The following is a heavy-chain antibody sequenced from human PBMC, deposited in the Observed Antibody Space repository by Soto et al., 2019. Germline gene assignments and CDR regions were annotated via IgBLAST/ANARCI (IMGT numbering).Heavy chain of an antibody. CDR3: ARHRAYGMDV. Sequence: DWLKGSWNCSEQTFTRYLSSFVRKMPGRGLEWMGRIDPSDSYTNYRRSFQGHVTISADKSTSTAYLQWSSLKASHTAMYYCARHRAYGMDVSGQRTTVIVSS. V-gene: IGHV5-10-1*01. CDR1: EQTFTRYL. J-gene: IGHJ6*02. CDR2: IDPSDSYT.